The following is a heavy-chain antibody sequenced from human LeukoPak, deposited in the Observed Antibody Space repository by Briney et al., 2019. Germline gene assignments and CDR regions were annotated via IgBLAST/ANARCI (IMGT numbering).Heavy chain of an antibody. D-gene: IGHD3-16*01. CDR2: INHSGNVN. CDR1: GFTFSSYW. Sequence: GGSLRLSCAASGFTFSSYWMNWARQAPGKGLEWVASINHSGNVNYYVDSVKGRFTISRDNAKNSLYLQMSNLRAEDTAVYFRARGGGLDVWGQGATVTVSS. J-gene: IGHJ6*02. V-gene: IGHV3-7*03. CDR3: ARGGGLDV.